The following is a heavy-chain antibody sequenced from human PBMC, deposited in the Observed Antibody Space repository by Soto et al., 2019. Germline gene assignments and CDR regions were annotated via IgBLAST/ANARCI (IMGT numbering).Heavy chain of an antibody. CDR1: GGSISSHD. J-gene: IGHJ4*02. Sequence: PLVTLCLTYTVSGGSISSHDWSCIRKKPGKGLEWIGYIYYSGSTNYNPSLKSRVTISVDTSKNQFSLKLSSVTAADTAVYYCARSASIINYYDSSGLVYYFDYWGQGTLVTVSS. CDR3: ARSASIINYYDSSGLVYYFDY. CDR2: IYYSGST. D-gene: IGHD3-22*01. V-gene: IGHV4-59*11.